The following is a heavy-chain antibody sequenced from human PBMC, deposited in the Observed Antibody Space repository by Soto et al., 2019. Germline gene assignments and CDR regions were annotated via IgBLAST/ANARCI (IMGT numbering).Heavy chain of an antibody. CDR3: ARAFQPFCNGGTCYFHY. Sequence: EVQLVESGGGLVQPGGSLRLSCAASGFTFSSYSMNWVRQAPGKGLEWISYITSSGSTIYYADSVKGRFTISRDNAKNSLYLQMNSLRAEDTAVYYCARAFQPFCNGGTCYFHYWGQGTLVTVSS. J-gene: IGHJ4*02. CDR1: GFTFSSYS. D-gene: IGHD2-15*01. CDR2: ITSSGSTI. V-gene: IGHV3-48*01.